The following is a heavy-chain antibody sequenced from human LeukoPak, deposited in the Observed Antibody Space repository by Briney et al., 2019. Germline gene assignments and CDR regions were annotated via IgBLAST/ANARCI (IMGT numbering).Heavy chain of an antibody. J-gene: IGHJ4*02. D-gene: IGHD7-27*01. V-gene: IGHV3-20*04. Sequence: PGGSLRLSCAASGFTFDDYGLSWVRQAPGKGLEWVSGINWNGGSTGYADSVKGRFTISRDNAKKSLYLQMNSLRAEDTAVYYCARALGSYLDYWGQGTLVTVSS. CDR1: GFTFDDYG. CDR3: ARALGSYLDY. CDR2: INWNGGST.